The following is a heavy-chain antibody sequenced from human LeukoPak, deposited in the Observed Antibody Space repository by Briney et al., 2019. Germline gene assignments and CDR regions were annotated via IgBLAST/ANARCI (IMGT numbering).Heavy chain of an antibody. CDR3: ARDPTNTSGRYAYFDY. CDR2: ISRFNGDT. D-gene: IGHD6-19*01. CDR1: GYTFNHHG. J-gene: IGHJ4*02. V-gene: IGHV1-18*01. Sequence: ASLKVSCKASGYTFNHHGISWVRQAPGQGLEWIGWISRFNGDTHYAQKFQGRVTMTTDTSTTTAYMDLRSLRSDDTALYYCARDPTNTSGRYAYFDYWGQGTLVTVSS.